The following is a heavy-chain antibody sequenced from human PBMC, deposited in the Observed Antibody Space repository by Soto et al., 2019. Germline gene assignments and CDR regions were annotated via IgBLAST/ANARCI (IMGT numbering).Heavy chain of an antibody. J-gene: IGHJ6*02. D-gene: IGHD1-1*01. CDR1: GYTFTSYG. CDR2: ISAYNGNT. CDR3: ASFGYNWNDGLYYYGMDV. Sequence: GASVKVSCKASGYTFTSYGISWVRQAPGQGLEWMGWISAYNGNTKYSQKFQGRVTITRDTSASTAYMELSSLRSEDTAVYYCASFGYNWNDGLYYYGMDVWGQGTTVTVSS. V-gene: IGHV1-18*01.